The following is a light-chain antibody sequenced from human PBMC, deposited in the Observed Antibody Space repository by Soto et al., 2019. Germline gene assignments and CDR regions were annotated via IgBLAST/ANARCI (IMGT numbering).Light chain of an antibody. Sequence: EIVMTQSPASVCVSPGAGLNLSCRASRTVHSNVAWYQHKPGQAPRLLIYGASFRATGMPARFSGSGFGTEFTLTISSLQSEDFAVYYCQKYNNWPRTCGKGHKVDIK. V-gene: IGKV3-15*01. CDR2: GAS. CDR1: RTVHSN. J-gene: IGKJ1*01. CDR3: QKYNNWPRT.